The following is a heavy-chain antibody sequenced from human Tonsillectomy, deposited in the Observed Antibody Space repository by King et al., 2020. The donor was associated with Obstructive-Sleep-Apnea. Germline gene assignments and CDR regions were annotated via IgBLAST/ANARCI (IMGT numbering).Heavy chain of an antibody. V-gene: IGHV2-5*02. D-gene: IGHD5-18*01. CDR3: APMDTAVVTFDF. CDR1: GFSLSTRGVG. J-gene: IGHJ4*02. CDR2: IYWDDDK. Sequence: TLKESGPTLMKPTQTLTLTCTFSGFSLSTRGVGVAWIRQPPGEALDWLALIYWDDDKRYSPSLSSRLTITKDTSKNQVVLTMTNMDPVDTATYFCAPMDTAVVTFDFWGQGTLVTVSS.